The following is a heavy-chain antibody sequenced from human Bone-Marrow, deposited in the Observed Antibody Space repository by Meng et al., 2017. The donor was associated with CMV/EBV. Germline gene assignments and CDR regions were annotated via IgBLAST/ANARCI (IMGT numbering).Heavy chain of an antibody. CDR1: GFTFSSYG. D-gene: IGHD5-18*01. J-gene: IGHJ4*02. V-gene: IGHV3-33*01. CDR3: ATQRLIYGISYGFYFDS. Sequence: GESLKISCAASGFTFSSYGMHWVRQAPGKGLEWVAVIWYDGSNKYYADSVKGRFTISRDNSKNTLYLQMNSLRAEDTAVYYCATQRLIYGISYGFYFDSWGQGTRVTVSS. CDR2: IWYDGSNK.